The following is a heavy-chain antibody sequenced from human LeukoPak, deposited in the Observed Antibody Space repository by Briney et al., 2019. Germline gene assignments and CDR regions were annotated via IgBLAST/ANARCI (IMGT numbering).Heavy chain of an antibody. Sequence: PSETLSLTCTVSGASFNGYFWDWIRQSPGKGLEWIGYIYDNGNTNYNPSLKSRVTMFLDTSKNQFSLRLSSVTAADTAIYYCARRTLRSPFDDWGQGTLVTVSS. J-gene: IGHJ4*02. CDR1: GASFNGYF. D-gene: IGHD4-17*01. V-gene: IGHV4-4*08. CDR2: IYDNGNT. CDR3: ARRTLRSPFDD.